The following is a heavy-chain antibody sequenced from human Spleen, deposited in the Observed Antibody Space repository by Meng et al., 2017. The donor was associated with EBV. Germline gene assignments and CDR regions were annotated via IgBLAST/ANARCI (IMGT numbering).Heavy chain of an antibody. Sequence: QWRLQGSGPRLVRPSRTLSLTGTVSGGSVRSGSYYWNWIRQPPGKGLEWIGYIYYTGNTNYNPSLKSRVSMSIDTSTNQFSLNLSPVTAADTAIYYCTRAGASLSPPSWGQGTLVTVSS. D-gene: IGHD3-10*01. CDR2: IYYTGNT. V-gene: IGHV4-61*01. CDR3: TRAGASLSPPS. CDR1: GGSVRSGSYY. J-gene: IGHJ5*02.